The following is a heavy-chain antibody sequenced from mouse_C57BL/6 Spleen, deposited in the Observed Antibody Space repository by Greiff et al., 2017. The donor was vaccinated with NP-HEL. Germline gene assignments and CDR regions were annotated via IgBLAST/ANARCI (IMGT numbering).Heavy chain of an antibody. J-gene: IGHJ4*01. CDR2: IYPGSGST. CDR3: ARSGLRSPYAMDY. Sequence: QVQLQQPGAELVKPGASVKMSCKASGYTFTSYWITWVKQRPGQGLEWIGDIYPGSGSTNYNEKFKSKATLTVDTSSSTAYMQLSSLTSEDFAVYYCARSGLRSPYAMDYWGQGTSVTVSS. V-gene: IGHV1-55*01. CDR1: GYTFTSYW. D-gene: IGHD3-2*02.